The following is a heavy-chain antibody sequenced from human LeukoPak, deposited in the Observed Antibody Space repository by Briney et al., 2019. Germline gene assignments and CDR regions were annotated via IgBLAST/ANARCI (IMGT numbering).Heavy chain of an antibody. D-gene: IGHD3-22*01. Sequence: PGRSLSLSCAASGFTFDDYAMHWVRQAPGKGLEWVSGISWNSGSIGYADSVKGRFTISRDNAKNSLYLQMNSLRAEDTALYYCAKDSSGYYASGAFDIWGQGTMVTVSS. V-gene: IGHV3-9*01. CDR2: ISWNSGSI. CDR1: GFTFDDYA. J-gene: IGHJ3*02. CDR3: AKDSSGYYASGAFDI.